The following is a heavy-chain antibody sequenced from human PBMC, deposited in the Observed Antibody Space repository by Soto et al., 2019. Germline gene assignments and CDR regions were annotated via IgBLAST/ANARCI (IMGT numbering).Heavy chain of an antibody. Sequence: EVQLVESGGGLVQPGGSLRLSCAASGFTCSSYWMSWVRQAPGKGLEWVVNIKQDGSERYYMDSVRGRFTASRDNAKNSLYLQMNSLRAEDTAVYFCARVAYSYGWIYDYWGQGSLVTVSS. CDR2: IKQDGSER. D-gene: IGHD6-19*01. CDR1: GFTCSSYW. J-gene: IGHJ4*01. CDR3: ARVAYSYGWIYDY. V-gene: IGHV3-7*01.